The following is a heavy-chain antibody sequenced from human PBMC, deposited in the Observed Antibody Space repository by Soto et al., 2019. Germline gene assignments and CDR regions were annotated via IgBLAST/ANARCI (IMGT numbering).Heavy chain of an antibody. J-gene: IGHJ4*02. D-gene: IGHD1-26*01. CDR2: ISGSGAMT. CDR3: ARDLEKGGGSAGFDD. V-gene: IGHV3-23*01. CDR1: GFTFNTYS. Sequence: XGSLRISGAASGFTFNTYSLTWVRLAPGKGLEWVSGISGSGAMTYYADSVKGRATMTRDTSLSTVYMTLTRLTSDDTAVYYCARDLEKGGGSAGFDDWGQGTLVTVSS.